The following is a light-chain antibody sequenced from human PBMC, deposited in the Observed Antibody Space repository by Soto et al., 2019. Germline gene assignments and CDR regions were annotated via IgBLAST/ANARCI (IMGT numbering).Light chain of an antibody. CDR1: QSVSSS. J-gene: IGKJ4*01. CDR3: QQYYNWPQLT. Sequence: IVVTQSPATLSLSPGETFTLSCRVSQSVSSSLAWYQQKPGQAPRLLISGAYTRATGIPARFSGSGSGTEFTLTISGLRSEDFAVYYCQQYYNWPQLTFGGGTKVDI. V-gene: IGKV3-15*01. CDR2: GAY.